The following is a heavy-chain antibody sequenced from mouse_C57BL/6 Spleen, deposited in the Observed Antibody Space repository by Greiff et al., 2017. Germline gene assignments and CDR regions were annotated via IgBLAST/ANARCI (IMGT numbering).Heavy chain of an antibody. CDR2: IDPSDSET. V-gene: IGHV1-52*01. Sequence: QVQLQQPGAELVRPGSSVKLSCKASGYTFTSYWMHWVKQRPIQGLEWIGNIDPSDSETHYNQKFKDKATLTVDKSSSTAYMQLSSLTSEDSAVYYCARDITRAWFAYWGKGTLVTVSA. CDR1: GYTFTSYW. J-gene: IGHJ3*01. CDR3: ARDITRAWFAY. D-gene: IGHD1-1*01.